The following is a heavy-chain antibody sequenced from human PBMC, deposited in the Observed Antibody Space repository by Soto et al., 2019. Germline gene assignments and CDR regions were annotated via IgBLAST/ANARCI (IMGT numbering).Heavy chain of an antibody. J-gene: IGHJ4*02. CDR2: IYYSGST. CDR1: GGSISSSSYY. CDR3: ARLFFRYGGSYSSAPYFYY. Sequence: SETLSLTCTVSGGSISSSSYYWGWIRQPPGKGLEWIGSIYYSGSTYYNPSLKSRVTISVDTSKNQFSLKLSSVTAADTAVYTCARLFFRYGGSYSSAPYFYYGGKGTRVTFP. V-gene: IGHV4-39*01. D-gene: IGHD1-26*01.